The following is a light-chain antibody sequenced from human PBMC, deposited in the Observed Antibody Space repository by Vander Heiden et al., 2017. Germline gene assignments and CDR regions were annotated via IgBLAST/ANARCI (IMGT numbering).Light chain of an antibody. J-gene: IGKJ1*01. CDR3: HQYGDSLWT. CDR2: GGS. Sequence: EIVLTQSPGTLSLSRGDTAALYCRASQNVSRYIALYQHKPGRAPRVLIYGGSTRAAGIPDRFGGSGSGTNFSLIIARLDPEYFAFYYRHQYGDSLWTFGQGTNVEIK. CDR1: QNVSRY. V-gene: IGKV3-20*01.